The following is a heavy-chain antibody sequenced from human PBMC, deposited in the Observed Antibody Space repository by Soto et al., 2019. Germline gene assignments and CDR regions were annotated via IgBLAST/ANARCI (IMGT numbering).Heavy chain of an antibody. J-gene: IGHJ4*02. CDR1: GFTFNNAW. CDR2: IKTKIDGGTT. CDR3: ITEVPPYYYDSSGYYQGDDY. D-gene: IGHD3-22*01. Sequence: EVQLVESGGGLVKPGGSLRLSCVASGFTFNNAWMNWVRQAPGKVLEWVGRIKTKIDGGTTNYAAPVKGKFTISRDDSKNTLYLQMNSLKTEDTAVYYCITEVPPYYYDSSGYYQGDDYWGQGTLVTVSS. V-gene: IGHV3-15*01.